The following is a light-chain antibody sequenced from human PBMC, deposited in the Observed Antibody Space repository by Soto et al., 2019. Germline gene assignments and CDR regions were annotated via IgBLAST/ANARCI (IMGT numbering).Light chain of an antibody. Sequence: QSALTQPPSASGSPGQSVTISCSGTSSDIGGYTYVSWYQHHPGKAPKLMIYEVSKRPSGVPDRFSGSKSGSTASLTGSGLQAEDEADYYCSSYANSNNYVFGTGTKVTVL. CDR2: EVS. V-gene: IGLV2-8*01. J-gene: IGLJ1*01. CDR1: SSDIGGYTY. CDR3: SSYANSNNYV.